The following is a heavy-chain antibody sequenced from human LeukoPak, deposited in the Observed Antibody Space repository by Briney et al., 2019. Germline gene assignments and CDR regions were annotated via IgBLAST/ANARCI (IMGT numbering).Heavy chain of an antibody. Sequence: SETLSLTCAVYGGSFSGYYWSWIRQPPGKGLEWIGEINHSGSTNYNPSLKSRVTISLDTSKNQFSLRLTSVTAADTAVYYCARVISSSSGQWFDPWGQGTLVTVSS. CDR2: INHSGST. V-gene: IGHV4-34*01. CDR3: ARVISSSSGQWFDP. J-gene: IGHJ5*02. CDR1: GGSFSGYY. D-gene: IGHD6-6*01.